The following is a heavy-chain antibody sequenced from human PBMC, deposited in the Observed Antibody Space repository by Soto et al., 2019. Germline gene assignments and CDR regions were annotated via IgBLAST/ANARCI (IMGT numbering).Heavy chain of an antibody. Sequence: PSETLSLTCAVYGGSFSGYYWSWIRQPPGKGLEWIGEINHSGSTNYNPSLKSRVTISVDTSKNQFSLELSSVTAADTAVYYCARGPITTNPRFDPWGQGTLVTVSS. CDR3: ARGPITTNPRFDP. CDR2: INHSGST. J-gene: IGHJ5*02. CDR1: GGSFSGYY. D-gene: IGHD3-22*01. V-gene: IGHV4-34*01.